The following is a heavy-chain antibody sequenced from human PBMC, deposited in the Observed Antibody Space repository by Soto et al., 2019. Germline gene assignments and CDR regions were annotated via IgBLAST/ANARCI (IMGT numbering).Heavy chain of an antibody. Sequence: PGESLKISCKGSGYSFTSYWIGWVRQMPGKGLEWMGIIYPGDSDTRYSPSFQGQVTISADKSISTAYLQWSSLKASDTAMYYCARHAAPWTAQWLVQANYYFDYWGQGTLVTVSS. CDR3: ARHAAPWTAQWLVQANYYFDY. CDR1: GYSFTSYW. J-gene: IGHJ4*02. V-gene: IGHV5-51*01. CDR2: IYPGDSDT. D-gene: IGHD6-19*01.